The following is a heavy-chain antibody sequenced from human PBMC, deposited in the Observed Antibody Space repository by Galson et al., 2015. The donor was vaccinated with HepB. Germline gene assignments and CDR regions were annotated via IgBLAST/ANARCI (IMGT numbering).Heavy chain of an antibody. CDR1: GFTFSSYA. V-gene: IGHV3-23*01. CDR2: ISGSGGST. Sequence: SLRLSCAASGFTFSSYAMSWVRQAPGKGLEWVSAISGSGGSTYYADSVKGRFTSRDNSKNTLYLQMNSLRAEDTAVYYCAKGPPRSIVVVTANAKFDYWGQGTLVTVSS. D-gene: IGHD2-21*02. CDR3: AKGPPRSIVVVTANAKFDY. J-gene: IGHJ4*02.